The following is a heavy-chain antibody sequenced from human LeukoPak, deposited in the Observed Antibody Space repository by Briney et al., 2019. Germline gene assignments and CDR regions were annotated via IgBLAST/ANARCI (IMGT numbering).Heavy chain of an antibody. CDR1: GFTFSNYG. Sequence: GGSLRLSCAASGFTFSNYGMHWVRRAPGKGLEWVAVISYDGKNKYYADFVKGRFTISRDNSKNTLYLQMNSLRAEDTAVYYCARGGSYFDYWGQGTLVTVSS. CDR3: ARGGSYFDY. J-gene: IGHJ4*02. V-gene: IGHV3-30*03. D-gene: IGHD1-26*01. CDR2: ISYDGKNK.